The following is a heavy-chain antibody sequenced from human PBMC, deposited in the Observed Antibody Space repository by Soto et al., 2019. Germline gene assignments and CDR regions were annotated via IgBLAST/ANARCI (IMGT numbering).Heavy chain of an antibody. V-gene: IGHV4-61*01. J-gene: IGHJ4*02. Sequence: SETLSLTCTVSGVPVSSGNYYWSWIRQPPGKGLEWIGYVYNSGTTNYNPSLKSRVTISVDTSKNQFSLKLRSVTAADTAVYYCARDPKYSSRWYIFDDWGQGTLVTVS. CDR3: ARDPKYSSRWYIFDD. CDR2: VYNSGTT. CDR1: GVPVSSGNYY. D-gene: IGHD6-13*01.